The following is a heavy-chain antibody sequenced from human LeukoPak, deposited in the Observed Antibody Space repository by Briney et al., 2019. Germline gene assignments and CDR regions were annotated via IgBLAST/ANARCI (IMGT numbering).Heavy chain of an antibody. CDR2: ISGSGGST. CDR1: GFTFSSYA. Sequence: PGGSLRLSCAASGFTFSSYAMSWVRQAPGKGLEWVSAISGSGGSTYYADSVKGRFTISSDNSKNTLYLQMNSLRAEDTAVYYCAKHGSGSYYYFDYWGQGTLVTVSS. CDR3: AKHGSGSYYYFDY. V-gene: IGHV3-23*01. D-gene: IGHD3-10*01. J-gene: IGHJ4*02.